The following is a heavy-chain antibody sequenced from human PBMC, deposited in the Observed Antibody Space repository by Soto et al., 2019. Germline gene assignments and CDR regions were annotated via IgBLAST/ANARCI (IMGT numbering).Heavy chain of an antibody. J-gene: IGHJ2*01. CDR3: AKGPNQRLVSREGNYFYL. CDR2: ISGSGGST. CDR1: GFTFGSYG. Sequence: EVQLLESGGDLVQPGGSLRLSCAVSGFTFGSYGMSWVRLAPGRGLEWVSDISGSGGSTYYADSVKGRFTISRDNSKITLYLQLNSLRAEYTAVYYWAKGPNQRLVSREGNYFYLWGRGTLVNVSS. D-gene: IGHD3-9*01. V-gene: IGHV3-23*01.